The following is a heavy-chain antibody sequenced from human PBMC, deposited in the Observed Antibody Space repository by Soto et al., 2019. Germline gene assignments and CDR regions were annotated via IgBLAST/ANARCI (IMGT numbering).Heavy chain of an antibody. V-gene: IGHV4-59*08. CDR2: IYYSGST. Sequence: PSETLSLTCTVSGGSISSYYWSWIRQPPGKGLEWIGYIYYSGSTNYNPSLKSRVTISVDTSKNQFSLKLSSVTAADTAVYYCARRARDYFDYWGQGTLVTVSS. J-gene: IGHJ4*02. CDR3: ARRARDYFDY. CDR1: GGSISSYY.